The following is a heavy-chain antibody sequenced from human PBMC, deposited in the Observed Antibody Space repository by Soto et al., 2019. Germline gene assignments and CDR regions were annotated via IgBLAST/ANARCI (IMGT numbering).Heavy chain of an antibody. CDR1: GGTFSSYT. Sequence: QVQLVQSGAEVKKPGSSVKVSCKASGGTFSSYTISWVRQAPGQGLEWMGRIIPILGIANYAQKFQGRVTIXXDXSXXTAYMELSSLRSEDTAVYYCARAYYGSGSSGWFDPWGQGTLVTVSS. J-gene: IGHJ5*02. CDR3: ARAYYGSGSSGWFDP. V-gene: IGHV1-69*02. CDR2: IIPILGIA. D-gene: IGHD3-10*01.